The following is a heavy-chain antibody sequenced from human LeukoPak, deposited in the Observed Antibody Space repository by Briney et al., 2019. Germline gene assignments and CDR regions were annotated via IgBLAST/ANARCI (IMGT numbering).Heavy chain of an antibody. CDR3: AREHISTPRGVIRTANYWYFDL. CDR1: GFTFSNHD. D-gene: IGHD3-10*01. Sequence: PGGSLKLSCAASGFTFSNHDMHWVRQAPGKGLERVAVLSSDGSSEFLADSVIGRFSMSRDNSMHTLYLHMDSLRAEDTALYYCAREHISTPRGVIRTANYWYFDLWGRGTLVTVSS. V-gene: IGHV3-33*01. J-gene: IGHJ2*01. CDR2: LSSDGSSE.